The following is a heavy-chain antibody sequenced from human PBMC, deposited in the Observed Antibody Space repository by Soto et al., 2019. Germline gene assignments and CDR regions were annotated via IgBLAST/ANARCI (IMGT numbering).Heavy chain of an antibody. V-gene: IGHV1-46*01. D-gene: IGHD3-10*01. J-gene: IGHJ4*02. CDR3: ARARKADYYGSGSYSDY. CDR2: INPSGGST. CDR1: GYTFTSYY. Sequence: QVQLVQSGAEVKKPGASVKVSCKASGYTFTSYYMHWVRQAPGQGLEWMGIINPSGGSTSYAQKFQGRVTMTTDTSTSTVYMELSSLRTEDTAVYYCARARKADYYGSGSYSDYWGQGTLVTVSS.